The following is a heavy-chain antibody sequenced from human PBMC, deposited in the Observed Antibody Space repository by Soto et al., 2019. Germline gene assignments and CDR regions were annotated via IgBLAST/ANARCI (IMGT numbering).Heavy chain of an antibody. CDR2: ISGSGGST. D-gene: IGHD6-19*01. CDR3: AKAAGLVRTPNWFDP. Sequence: GGSLRLSCAASGFTFSIYAMSWVRHAPGKGLEWVSAISGSGGSTYYADSVKGRFTISRDNSKNTLYLQMNSLRAEDTAVYYCAKAAGLVRTPNWFDPWGQGTLVTVSS. V-gene: IGHV3-23*01. J-gene: IGHJ5*02. CDR1: GFTFSIYA.